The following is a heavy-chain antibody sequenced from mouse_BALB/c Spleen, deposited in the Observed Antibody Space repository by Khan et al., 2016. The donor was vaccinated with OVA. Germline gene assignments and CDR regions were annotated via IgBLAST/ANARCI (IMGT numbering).Heavy chain of an antibody. CDR3: ASKGGGYDGNSSPPTMDY. CDR1: GYTFTNYV. J-gene: IGHJ4*01. V-gene: IGHV1S136*01. Sequence: VQLQQSGPELVKPGASVKMSCKASGYTFTNYVMHWVKQKPGQGLEWIGYINPYNDGTKYNEKFKGKATLTSDKSSSTAYMELSSLTSEDSAVXYCASKGGGYDGNSSPPTMDYWGQGTSVTVSS. CDR2: INPYNDGT. D-gene: IGHD1-1*01.